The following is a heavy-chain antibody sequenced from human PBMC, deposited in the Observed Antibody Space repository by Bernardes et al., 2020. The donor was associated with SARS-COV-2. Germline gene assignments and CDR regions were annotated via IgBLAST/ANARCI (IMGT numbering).Heavy chain of an antibody. D-gene: IGHD2-15*01. CDR2: INEGGSVA. J-gene: IGHJ5*02. CDR1: GSTSSSSW. V-gene: IGHV3-7*02. CDR3: VGWPSFNS. Sequence: GGSLRPSCVASGSTSSSSWLSWVRQVSGKGLEWVAHINEGGSVAYHVGSVKGRFTISRDNAKNSLHLQMNSLRAEDTAVYYCVGWPSFNSWGQGTLVTVSS.